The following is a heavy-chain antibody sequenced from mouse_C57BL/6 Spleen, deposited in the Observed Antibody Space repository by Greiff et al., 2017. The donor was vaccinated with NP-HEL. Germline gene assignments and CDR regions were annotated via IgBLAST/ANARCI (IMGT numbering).Heavy chain of an antibody. CDR2: ISYDGSN. CDR3: ARGLSFAY. Sequence: EVQVVESGPGLVKPSQSLSLTCSVTGYSITSGYYWNWIRQFPGNKLEWMGYISYDGSNNYNPSLKNRISITRDTSKNQFFLKLNSVTTEGTATYYCARGLSFAYWGQGTLVTVSA. J-gene: IGHJ3*01. V-gene: IGHV3-6*01. CDR1: GYSITSGYY. D-gene: IGHD2-3*01.